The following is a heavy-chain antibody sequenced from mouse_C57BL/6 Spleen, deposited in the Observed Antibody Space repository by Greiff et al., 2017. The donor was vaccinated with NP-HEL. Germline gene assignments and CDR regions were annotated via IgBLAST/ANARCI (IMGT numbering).Heavy chain of an antibody. Sequence: VQLKESVAELVRPGASVKLSCTASGFNIKNTYMHWVKQRPEQGLEWIGRIDPANGNTKYAPKFQGKATITADTSSNTAYLQLSSLTSEDTAIYYCATIYYYGSYAMDYWGQGTSVTVSS. J-gene: IGHJ4*01. CDR1: GFNIKNTY. CDR3: ATIYYYGSYAMDY. V-gene: IGHV14-3*01. CDR2: IDPANGNT. D-gene: IGHD1-1*01.